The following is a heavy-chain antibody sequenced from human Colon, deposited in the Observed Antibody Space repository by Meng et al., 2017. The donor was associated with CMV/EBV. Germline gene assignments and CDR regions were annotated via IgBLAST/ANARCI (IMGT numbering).Heavy chain of an antibody. V-gene: IGHV4-30-4*01. CDR2: IHDSGST. Sequence: VSGYSINSSHYFWSWIRQPPGKGLDWIGYIHDSGSTYYNPSLKSRVFISLGTSTNQFSLRLNSVTAADTAVYSCARAYSYDGSSFDYWGQGTLVTVSS. CDR1: GYSINSSHYF. D-gene: IGHD3-22*01. J-gene: IGHJ4*02. CDR3: ARAYSYDGSSFDY.